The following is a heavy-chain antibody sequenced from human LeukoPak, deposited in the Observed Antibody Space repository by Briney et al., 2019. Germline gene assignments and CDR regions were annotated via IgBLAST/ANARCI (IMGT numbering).Heavy chain of an antibody. CDR1: GGTFSSYA. D-gene: IGHD6-13*01. J-gene: IGHJ6*02. V-gene: IGHV1-69*13. Sequence: SVKVSCKASGGTFSSYAISWVRQAPGQGLEWMGGIIPIFGTANYAQKFQGRVTITADESTSTAYMELSSLISEDTAVYYCARDEEQLVYEYYYYYGMDVWGQGTTVTVSS. CDR3: ARDEEQLVYEYYYYYGMDV. CDR2: IIPIFGTA.